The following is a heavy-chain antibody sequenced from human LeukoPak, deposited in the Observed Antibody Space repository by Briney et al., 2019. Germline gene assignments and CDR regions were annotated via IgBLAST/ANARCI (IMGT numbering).Heavy chain of an antibody. D-gene: IGHD5-18*01. CDR3: AKDPQPGSPLQHYYAMDV. CDR1: GFSFSSYS. Sequence: GGSLRLSCEASGFSFSSYSMNWVRQAPGKGLEWVSGISYSGRITYHADSVKGRFTISRDNSKNTLFLPMNRLRVEDTAVYYCAKDPQPGSPLQHYYAMDVWGQGTTVTVSS. V-gene: IGHV3-23*01. J-gene: IGHJ6*02. CDR2: ISYSGRIT.